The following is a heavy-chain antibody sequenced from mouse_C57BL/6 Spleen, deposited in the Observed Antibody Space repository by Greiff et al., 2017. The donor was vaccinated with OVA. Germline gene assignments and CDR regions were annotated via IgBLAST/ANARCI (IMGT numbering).Heavy chain of an antibody. Sequence: VQLQQSGAELVKPGASVKISCKASGYAFSSYWMNWVKQRPGKGLEWIGQIYHGDGDTNYNGKFKGKATLTADKSSSTADMQLSSLTSEDSAVYFCARSDYYGSSYDYYAMDYWGQGTSVTVSS. CDR1: GYAFSSYW. J-gene: IGHJ4*01. V-gene: IGHV1-80*01. D-gene: IGHD1-1*01. CDR2: IYHGDGDT. CDR3: ARSDYYGSSYDYYAMDY.